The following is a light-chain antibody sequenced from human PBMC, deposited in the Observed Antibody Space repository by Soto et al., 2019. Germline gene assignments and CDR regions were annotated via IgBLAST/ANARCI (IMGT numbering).Light chain of an antibody. CDR1: QSISRS. V-gene: IGKV3-15*01. J-gene: IGKJ5*01. CDR2: DAS. Sequence: EVVLTQSPGTLSLSPGERATLSCRASQSISRSLAWYQQKPGQAPRLLTSDASTRATGIPARFSGSGSGTEFTLTISSLQSEDFALYYCQQYNDWPPTFGQGTRLEIK. CDR3: QQYNDWPPT.